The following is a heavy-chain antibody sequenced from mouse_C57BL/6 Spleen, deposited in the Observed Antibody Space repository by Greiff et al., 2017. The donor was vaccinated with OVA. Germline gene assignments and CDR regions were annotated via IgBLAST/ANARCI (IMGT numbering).Heavy chain of an antibody. CDR1: GYTFTDYY. V-gene: IGHV1-26*01. J-gene: IGHJ2*01. CDR2: INPNNGGT. D-gene: IGHD1-1*01. CDR3: ASHYGTDYFDY. Sequence: EVQLQQSGPELVKPGASVKISCKASGYTFTDYYMNWVKQSHGKSLEWIGDINPNNGGTSYNQKFMGKATLTVDKSSSTAYMELRSLTSEDSAVYYCASHYGTDYFDYWGQGTTLTVSS.